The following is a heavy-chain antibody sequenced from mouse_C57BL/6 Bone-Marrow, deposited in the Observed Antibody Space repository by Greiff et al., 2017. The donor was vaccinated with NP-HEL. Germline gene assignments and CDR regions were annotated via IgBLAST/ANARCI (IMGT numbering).Heavy chain of an antibody. J-gene: IGHJ4*01. D-gene: IGHD1-1*01. Sequence: EVQRVESGGGLVKPGGSLKLSCAASGFTFSSYAMSWVRQTPEKRLEWVATISDGGSYTYYPDNVKGRFTISRDNAKNNLYLQMSHLKSEDTAMYYCARVGGSYYAMDYWGQGTSVTVSS. CDR1: GFTFSSYA. CDR3: ARVGGSYYAMDY. CDR2: ISDGGSYT. V-gene: IGHV5-4*01.